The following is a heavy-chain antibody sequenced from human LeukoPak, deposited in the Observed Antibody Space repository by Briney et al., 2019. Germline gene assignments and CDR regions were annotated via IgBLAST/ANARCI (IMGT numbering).Heavy chain of an antibody. V-gene: IGHV3-33*01. Sequence: GGSLRLSCAASGFTFSSYNMHWVRQAPGKGLDWVSIIWFDGSNKYYADSLKGRFTISRDNSKNTLYLQMNSLRAEDTAVYYCARERDAHNDYWGQGTLVTVSS. D-gene: IGHD5-24*01. CDR1: GFTFSSYN. CDR3: ARERDAHNDY. J-gene: IGHJ4*02. CDR2: IWFDGSNK.